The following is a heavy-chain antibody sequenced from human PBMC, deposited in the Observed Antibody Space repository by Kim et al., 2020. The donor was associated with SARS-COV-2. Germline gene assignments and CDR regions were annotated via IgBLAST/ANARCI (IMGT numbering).Heavy chain of an antibody. Sequence: GGSLRLSCAASVFTFSSYSMNWVRQAPGKGLEWVSSISSSSSYIYYADSVKGRFTISRDNAKNSLYLQMNSLRAEDTAVYYCARDCDRAPRLLTCYYYYGMDVWGQGTTVTVSS. D-gene: IGHD2-8*01. CDR2: ISSSSSYI. V-gene: IGHV3-21*01. CDR1: VFTFSSYS. CDR3: ARDCDRAPRLLTCYYYYGMDV. J-gene: IGHJ6*02.